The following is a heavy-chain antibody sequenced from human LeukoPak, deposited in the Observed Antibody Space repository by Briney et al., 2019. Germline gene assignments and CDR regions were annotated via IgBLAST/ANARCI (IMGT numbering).Heavy chain of an antibody. V-gene: IGHV4-59*04. Sequence: SETLSLTCTVSGGSISSYYWSWIRQPPGTGLEWIGTFSYGGSTYYNPSLKSRVTISADTSKNQFSLKLRSVTAADTALYYCFTIFGVADYMDVWGKGTTVTVSS. J-gene: IGHJ6*03. CDR1: GGSISSYY. CDR2: FSYGGST. D-gene: IGHD3-3*01. CDR3: FTIFGVADYMDV.